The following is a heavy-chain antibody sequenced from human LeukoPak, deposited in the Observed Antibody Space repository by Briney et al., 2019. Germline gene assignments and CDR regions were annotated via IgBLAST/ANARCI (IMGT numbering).Heavy chain of an antibody. CDR1: GGSISSYY. D-gene: IGHD6-13*01. J-gene: IGHJ4*02. Sequence: PSETLSLTCTVSGGSISSYYWSWLRQPPGKGLEWIGYIYYSGSTNYNPSLKSRVTISVDTSKNQFSLKLSSVTAADTAVYYCARVNIAAAGDYWGQGTLVTVSS. V-gene: IGHV4-59*08. CDR3: ARVNIAAAGDY. CDR2: IYYSGST.